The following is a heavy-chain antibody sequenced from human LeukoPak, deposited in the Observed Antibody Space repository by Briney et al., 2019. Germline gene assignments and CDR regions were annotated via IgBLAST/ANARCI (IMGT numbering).Heavy chain of an antibody. CDR1: GFTFSSYS. CDR2: ISGSSSYI. Sequence: PGGSLRLSCAASGFTFSSYSMNWVRQAPGKGLEWVSSISGSSSYIYYADSVKGRFTISRDNAKNSLYLQMNSLRAEDTAVYYCARGGSAAGLLYYFDYWGQGTLVTVSS. J-gene: IGHJ4*02. V-gene: IGHV3-21*01. CDR3: ARGGSAAGLLYYFDY. D-gene: IGHD6-13*01.